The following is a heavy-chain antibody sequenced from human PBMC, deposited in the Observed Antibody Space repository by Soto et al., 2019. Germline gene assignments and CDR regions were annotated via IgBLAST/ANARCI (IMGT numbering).Heavy chain of an antibody. V-gene: IGHV1-24*01. CDR3: ARARGNYYDSSGYYEHDY. CDR1: GYTLTELS. Sequence: ASVKVSCKVSGYTLTELSMHWVRQAPGKGLEWMGGFDPEDGETIYAQKFQGRVTMTGDTSTGTAYMELSSLRSEDTAVYYCARARGNYYDSSGYYEHDYWGQGTLVTVSS. CDR2: FDPEDGET. J-gene: IGHJ4*02. D-gene: IGHD3-22*01.